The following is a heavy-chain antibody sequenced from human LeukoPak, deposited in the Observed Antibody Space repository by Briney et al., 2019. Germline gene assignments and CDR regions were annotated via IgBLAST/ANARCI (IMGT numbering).Heavy chain of an antibody. CDR3: AKASHYYYYMDV. V-gene: IGHV3-9*03. J-gene: IGHJ6*03. CDR2: ISWNSGSI. CDR1: GFNFEDYA. Sequence: GGSLRLSCAASGFNFEDYAMFWVRQAPGKGLEWVSGISWNSGSIGYADSVKGRFTISRDNAKNSLYLQMNSLRTEDMALYYCAKASHYYYYMDVWGKGTTVTVSS. D-gene: IGHD6-6*01.